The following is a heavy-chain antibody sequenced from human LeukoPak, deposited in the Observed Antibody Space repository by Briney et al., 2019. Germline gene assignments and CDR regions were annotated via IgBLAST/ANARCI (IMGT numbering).Heavy chain of an antibody. CDR2: IYSDGSHK. V-gene: IGHV3-33*01. CDR3: ARDLLLWFGELSGDSDY. J-gene: IGHJ4*02. D-gene: IGHD3-10*01. CDR1: GFTFSSYG. Sequence: GGSLRLSCAASGFTFSSYGMHWVRQAPGKGLEWVADIYSDGSHKYYADSVKGRFTISRDNSKNTLHLQMNSLRAEDTAVYYCARDLLLWFGELSGDSDYWGQGTLVTVSS.